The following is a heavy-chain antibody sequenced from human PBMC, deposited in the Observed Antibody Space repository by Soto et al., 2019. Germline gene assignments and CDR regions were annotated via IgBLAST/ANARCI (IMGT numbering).Heavy chain of an antibody. CDR3: ARSGFRLGYCTNGVCPLFDY. V-gene: IGHV1-3*01. Sequence: GASVKVSCKASGYTFTNYAMHWVRQAPGQRLEWMGWINAGNGNTKYSQKFQGRVTITRDTSASTAYMELSSLRSEDTAVYYCARSGFRLGYCTNGVCPLFDYWGQGTLVTVSS. J-gene: IGHJ4*02. CDR2: INAGNGNT. CDR1: GYTFTNYA. D-gene: IGHD2-8*01.